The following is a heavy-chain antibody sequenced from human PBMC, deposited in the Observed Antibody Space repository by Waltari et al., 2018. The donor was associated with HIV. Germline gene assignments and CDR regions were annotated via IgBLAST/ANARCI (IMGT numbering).Heavy chain of an antibody. CDR1: RYSFTSYW. CDR3: ARLLRGSYSVFDY. V-gene: IGHV5-51*01. Sequence: EVQLVQSGAAVKKPGESLKISCQGFRYSFTSYWIGWVRQMPGKGLEWMGIIYPSDSDTRYSPSFQGQVTFSADKSISTAYLQWSSLKASDTAIYYCARLLRGSYSVFDYWGQGTLVTVSS. CDR2: IYPSDSDT. J-gene: IGHJ4*02. D-gene: IGHD3-10*01.